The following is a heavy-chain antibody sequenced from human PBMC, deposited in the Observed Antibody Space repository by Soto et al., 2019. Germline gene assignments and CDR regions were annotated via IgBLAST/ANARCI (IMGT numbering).Heavy chain of an antibody. D-gene: IGHD3-22*01. CDR1: GGSFSGYY. CDR2: INHSGST. CDR3: ARGHPDHYYDSSGYYLEY. V-gene: IGHV4-34*01. J-gene: IGHJ4*02. Sequence: SETLSLTCAVYGGSFSGYYWSWIRQPPGKGLEWIGEINHSGSTNYNPSLKSRVTISVDTSKNQFSLKLTSVTAADTAVYFCARGHPDHYYDSSGYYLEYWGQGTLVTVSS.